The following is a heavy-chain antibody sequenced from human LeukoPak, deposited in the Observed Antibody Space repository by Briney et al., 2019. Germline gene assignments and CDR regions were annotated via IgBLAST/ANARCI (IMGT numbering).Heavy chain of an antibody. Sequence: PSETLSLTCAVYGGSFSGYYWSWIRQPPGKGLEWIGEINHSGSTNYNPSLKSRVTISVDTSKNQFSLKLSSVTAADTAVYYCARGPPTYYYGSGSPKSARYYFDYWGQGTLVTVSS. CDR2: INHSGST. CDR1: GGSFSGYY. J-gene: IGHJ4*02. V-gene: IGHV4-34*01. D-gene: IGHD3-10*01. CDR3: ARGPPTYYYGSGSPKSARYYFDY.